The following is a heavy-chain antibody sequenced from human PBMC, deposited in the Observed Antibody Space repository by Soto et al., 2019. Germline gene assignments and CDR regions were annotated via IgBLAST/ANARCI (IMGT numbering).Heavy chain of an antibody. Sequence: QVHLMESGGGRGKPGVSLRLSCEGSGFTFTDYYMTWIRQAPGKGLEWVAYMNTLSTAIYYADSVKGRFTISRDNAKNSLYLQMNGLRAEYTATYYCARRLQWQLRPLDSWGRGPLVTVSS. D-gene: IGHD6-19*01. J-gene: IGHJ4*02. CDR3: ARRLQWQLRPLDS. CDR2: MNTLSTAI. V-gene: IGHV3-11*01. CDR1: GFTFTDYY.